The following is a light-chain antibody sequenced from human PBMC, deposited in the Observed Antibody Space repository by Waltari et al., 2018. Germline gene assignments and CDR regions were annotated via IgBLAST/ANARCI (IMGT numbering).Light chain of an antibody. CDR1: QSIMNN. J-gene: IGKJ1*01. CDR3: HQYNSWPKT. CDR2: GSS. V-gene: IGKV3-15*01. Sequence: DIVLTQSPATLSVSPGKRATLSCRASQSIMNNLAWYQQKPGQAPRLLLYGSSSRTTDVPARFSGSGSGTEFTLTISSLRSGDSAIYYCHQYNSWPKTFGQGTKVEI.